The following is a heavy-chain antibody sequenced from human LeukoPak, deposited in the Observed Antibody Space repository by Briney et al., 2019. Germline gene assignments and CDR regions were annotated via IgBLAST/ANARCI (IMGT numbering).Heavy chain of an antibody. CDR1: GYTFTSYD. V-gene: IGHV1-8*01. D-gene: IGHD3-3*01. J-gene: IGHJ6*03. CDR2: MNPNSGNT. Sequence: GASVKVSCKASGYTFTSYDLNWVRQATGQGLEWMGWMNPNSGNTGYAQKFQGRVTMTRNTSISTAYMELRSLRCEDTAVYYCARKYYDFWSGYYRSYYYYYMDVWGKGTTVTVSS. CDR3: ARKYYDFWSGYYRSYYYYYMDV.